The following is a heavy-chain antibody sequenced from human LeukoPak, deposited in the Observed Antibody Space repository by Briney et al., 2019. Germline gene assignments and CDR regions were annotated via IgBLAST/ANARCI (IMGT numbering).Heavy chain of an antibody. J-gene: IGHJ4*02. CDR3: ASGRRDGSRRRFDVFDY. Sequence: ASVNVSCKASGGTVSSYAISWVRQAPGQGREWMGGIIPIFGTANYTQKFQGRVTITTDESTSTAYMELSSLRSEDTAVYYCASGRRDGSRRRFDVFDYWGQGTLVTVSS. V-gene: IGHV1-69*05. D-gene: IGHD5-24*01. CDR1: GGTVSSYA. CDR2: IIPIFGTA.